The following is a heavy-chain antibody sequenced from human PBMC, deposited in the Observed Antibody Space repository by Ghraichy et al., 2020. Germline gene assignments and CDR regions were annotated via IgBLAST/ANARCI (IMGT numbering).Heavy chain of an antibody. D-gene: IGHD3-10*01. V-gene: IGHV3-72*01. CDR1: GFTFSDHF. J-gene: IGHJ4*02. Sequence: GESLNISCAASGFTFSDHFMDWVRQAPGEGLEWVGRIRNRVSSYSTEYAASVKGRFTISRDDSKNSLYLQMNSLKTEDTAVYYCARDRRSHYIDYWGQGTPVTVSS. CDR2: IRNRVSSYST. CDR3: ARDRRSHYIDY.